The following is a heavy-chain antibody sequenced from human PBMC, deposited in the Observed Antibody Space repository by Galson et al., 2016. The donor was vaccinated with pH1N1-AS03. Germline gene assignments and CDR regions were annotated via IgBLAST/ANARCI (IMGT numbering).Heavy chain of an antibody. J-gene: IGHJ4*02. CDR1: GFRFIDYW. CDR2: IDQDGSEK. Sequence: SLRLSCAASGFRFIDYWMTWVRQAPGKGLEWVANIDQDGSEKYYMDSVEGRFTISRDNAKNSLSQQMNSLRSEDTAVYYCTGGMVELDYWGQGTLVTVSS. CDR3: TGGMVELDY. V-gene: IGHV3-7*01. D-gene: IGHD3-10*01.